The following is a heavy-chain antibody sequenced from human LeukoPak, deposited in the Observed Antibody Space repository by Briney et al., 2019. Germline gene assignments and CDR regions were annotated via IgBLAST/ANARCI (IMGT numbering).Heavy chain of an antibody. Sequence: GGSLRLSCAASGFTFSSYAMSWVRQAPGKGLEWVSAISGSGGSTYYADSVKGRFTISRDNSKNTLYLQMNSLRAEDTAVYYCAKDPSTHIYGGNRERYFDCGGQGTLVTVSS. D-gene: IGHD4-23*01. J-gene: IGHJ4*02. CDR1: GFTFSSYA. CDR2: ISGSGGST. V-gene: IGHV3-23*01. CDR3: AKDPSTHIYGGNRERYFDC.